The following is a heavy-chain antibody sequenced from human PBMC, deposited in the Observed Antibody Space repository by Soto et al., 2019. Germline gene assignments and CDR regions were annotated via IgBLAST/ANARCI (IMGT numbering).Heavy chain of an antibody. J-gene: IGHJ4*02. D-gene: IGHD6-19*01. V-gene: IGHV1-2*04. CDR2: INPNSGGT. CDR3: ARTGIAVAGIGGDVDY. CDR1: GYTFTGYY. Sequence: GASVKVSCKASGYTFTGYYMHWVRQAPGQGLEWMGWINPNSGGTNYAQKFQGWVTMTRDTSISTAYMELSRLRSDDTAVYYCARTGIAVAGIGGDVDYWGQGTLVTVSS.